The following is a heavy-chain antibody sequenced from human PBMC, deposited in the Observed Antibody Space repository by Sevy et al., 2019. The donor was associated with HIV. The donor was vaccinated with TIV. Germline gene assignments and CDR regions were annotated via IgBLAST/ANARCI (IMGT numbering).Heavy chain of an antibody. CDR3: AKEYSYGYWIDY. V-gene: IGHV3-30*02. CDR1: GFTFSSYG. D-gene: IGHD5-18*01. Sequence: GGSLRLSCAASGFTFSSYGMHWVRQAPGKGLEWVAIIRYDGGNKYYADSVKGRFTISRDNSKNTLYLQMNSLRAEDTAVYYCAKEYSYGYWIDYWGQGSLVTVSS. J-gene: IGHJ4*02. CDR2: IRYDGGNK.